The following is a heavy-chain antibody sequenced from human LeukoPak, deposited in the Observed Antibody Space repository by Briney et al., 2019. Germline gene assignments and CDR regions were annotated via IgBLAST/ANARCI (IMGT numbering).Heavy chain of an antibody. D-gene: IGHD2-2*01. CDR1: GGSFSGYY. Sequence: SETLSLTCAVYGGSFSGYYWSWIRQPPGKGLEWIGEINHSGSTNYNPSLKSRVTISVDTSKNQFSLKLSSVTAADTAVYYCARGLREFSYCSSTSCSTTNYYFDYWGQGTLVTVSS. V-gene: IGHV4-34*01. CDR3: ARGLREFSYCSSTSCSTTNYYFDY. CDR2: INHSGST. J-gene: IGHJ4*02.